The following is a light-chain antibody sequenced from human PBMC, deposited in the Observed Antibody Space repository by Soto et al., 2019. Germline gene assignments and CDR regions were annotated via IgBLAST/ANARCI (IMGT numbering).Light chain of an antibody. V-gene: IGKV3-20*01. CDR1: QIVSSSY. CDR3: QQYGRSPTT. J-gene: IGKJ1*01. CDR2: GAS. Sequence: EIRLSQSPGTVSLSPGERATLSCRASQIVSSSYLAWYQQKPGQAPRLLIYGASSGATGIPDRFSGSGSGTDFTLTISRLEPEDFAVYYCQQYGRSPTTFGQGTKVDIK.